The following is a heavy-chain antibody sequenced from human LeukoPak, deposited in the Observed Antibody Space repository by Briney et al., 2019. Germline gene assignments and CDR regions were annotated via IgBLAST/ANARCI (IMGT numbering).Heavy chain of an antibody. CDR1: GYTFSSYW. CDR3: ARDLRSSGWYGLLDY. Sequence: PGGSLRLSCAASGYTFSSYWMSWVRQAPGKGLEWVANIKQDGSEKYYVDSVKGRFTISRDNAKNSLYLQMNSLRAEDTAVYYCARDLRSSGWYGLLDYWGQGTLVIVSS. J-gene: IGHJ4*02. V-gene: IGHV3-7*01. D-gene: IGHD6-19*01. CDR2: IKQDGSEK.